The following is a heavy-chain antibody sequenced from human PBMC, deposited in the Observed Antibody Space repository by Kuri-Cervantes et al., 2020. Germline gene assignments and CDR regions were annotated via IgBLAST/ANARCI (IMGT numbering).Heavy chain of an antibody. CDR1: GYTFTSYG. CDR3: ARDTPPLEMATTDYYYGMDV. CDR2: FDPEDGET. V-gene: IGHV1-24*01. J-gene: IGHJ6*02. Sequence: ASVKVSCKASGYTFTSYGISWVRQAPGKGLEWMGGFDPEDGETIYAQKFQGRVTMTEDTSTDTAYMELSSLRSEDTAVYYCARDTPPLEMATTDYYYGMDVWGQGTTVTVSS. D-gene: IGHD5-24*01.